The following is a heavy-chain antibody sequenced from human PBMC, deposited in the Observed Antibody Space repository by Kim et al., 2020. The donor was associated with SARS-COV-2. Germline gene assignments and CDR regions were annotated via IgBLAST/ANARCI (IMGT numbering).Heavy chain of an antibody. V-gene: IGHV4-34*01. CDR3: ARSQRYTYGSGKLDY. D-gene: IGHD5-18*01. J-gene: IGHJ4*02. Sequence: PSLKGRVTKSVDTSKNPFSLKLSSVTAADTAVYYCARSQRYTYGSGKLDYWGQGTLVTVSS.